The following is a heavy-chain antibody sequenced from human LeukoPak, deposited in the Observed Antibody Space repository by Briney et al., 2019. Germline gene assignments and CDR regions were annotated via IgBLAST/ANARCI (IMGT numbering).Heavy chain of an antibody. V-gene: IGHV3-30*04. CDR3: ARDPLGTRPGFDY. D-gene: IGHD1-1*01. Sequence: GGSLRLSCAASGFTFSSYAMHWVRQAPGKGLGWVAVISYDGSNKYYADSVKGRFTISRDNSKNTLYLQMDSLRAEDTAVYYCARDPLGTRPGFDYWGQGTLVTVSS. J-gene: IGHJ4*02. CDR2: ISYDGSNK. CDR1: GFTFSSYA.